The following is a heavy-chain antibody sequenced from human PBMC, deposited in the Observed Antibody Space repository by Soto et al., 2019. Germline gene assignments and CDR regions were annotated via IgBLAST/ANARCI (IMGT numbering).Heavy chain of an antibody. Sequence: GGSLRLSCAASGFTFSSYAMSWVRQAPGKGLEWVSAISGSGGSTYYADSVKGRFTISRDNSKNTLYLQMNSLRAEDTAVYYWAKGLLDAHSLRWFGFGSDNWFDTWGQGTLVTVSS. CDR2: ISGSGGST. CDR1: GFTFSSYA. D-gene: IGHD3-10*01. CDR3: AKGLLDAHSLRWFGFGSDNWFDT. J-gene: IGHJ5*02. V-gene: IGHV3-23*01.